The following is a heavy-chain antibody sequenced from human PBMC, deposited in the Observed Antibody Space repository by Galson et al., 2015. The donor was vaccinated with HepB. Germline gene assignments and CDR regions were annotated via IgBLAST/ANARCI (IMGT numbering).Heavy chain of an antibody. Sequence: SVKVSCKASTYTFSYYAMNWVRQAPGQGLEWMGWIDTNTGNPTYAQGFTGRFVFSLDTSVSTAYLQISSLKAEDTAVYYCARDRGSDSHFFDYWGQGTLVTVSS. CDR2: IDTNTGNP. V-gene: IGHV7-4-1*02. CDR3: ARDRGSDSHFFDY. D-gene: IGHD2-15*01. J-gene: IGHJ4*02. CDR1: TYTFSYYA.